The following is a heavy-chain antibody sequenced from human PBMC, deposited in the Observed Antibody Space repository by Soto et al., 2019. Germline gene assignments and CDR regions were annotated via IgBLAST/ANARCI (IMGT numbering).Heavy chain of an antibody. J-gene: IGHJ4*02. CDR2: ISAYNGNT. Sequence: QVQLVQSGAEVKKPGASVKVSCKASGYTFTSYGISWVRQAPGQGLEWMGWISAYNGNTNYAQKLQGRVTMTTDTSTSTAYMELRSLRSDDTAVYYCARKYYYDSSGYYYLDYFDYWGQGTLVTVSS. CDR1: GYTFTSYG. D-gene: IGHD3-22*01. CDR3: ARKYYYDSSGYYYLDYFDY. V-gene: IGHV1-18*01.